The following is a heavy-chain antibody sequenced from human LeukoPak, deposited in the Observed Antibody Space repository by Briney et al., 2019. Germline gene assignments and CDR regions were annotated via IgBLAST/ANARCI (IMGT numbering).Heavy chain of an antibody. CDR3: ARDKGALDY. CDR1: GFTFSNYW. D-gene: IGHD1-26*01. CDR2: INSDGSTT. Sequence: GGSLRLSCAASGFTFSNYWMHWVRQAPGKGLVWVSRINSDGSTTRYADSVKGRFTISRDNAKNTVYLQMNSPRAEDTAVYYCARDKGALDYWGQGTLVTVSS. J-gene: IGHJ4*02. V-gene: IGHV3-74*01.